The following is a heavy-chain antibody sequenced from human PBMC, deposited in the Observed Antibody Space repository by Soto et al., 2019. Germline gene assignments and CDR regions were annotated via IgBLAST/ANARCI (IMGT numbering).Heavy chain of an antibody. Sequence: GGSLRLSCAASGFTFSSYSMNWVRQAPGKGLEWVSSISSSSSYIYYADSVKGRFTISRDNAKKSLYLQMNSLRAEDTAVYYCARMYYDILTGYDYWGQGTLVTVSS. D-gene: IGHD3-9*01. J-gene: IGHJ4*02. CDR1: GFTFSSYS. CDR2: ISSSSSYI. V-gene: IGHV3-21*01. CDR3: ARMYYDILTGYDY.